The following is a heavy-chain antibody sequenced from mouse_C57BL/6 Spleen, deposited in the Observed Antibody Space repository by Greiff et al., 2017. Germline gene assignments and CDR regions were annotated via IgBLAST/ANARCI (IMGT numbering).Heavy chain of an antibody. D-gene: IGHD2-3*01. J-gene: IGHJ4*01. V-gene: IGHV1-69*01. CDR3: ARDGYRTMDY. Sequence: QVQLQQSGAELVMPGASVKLSCKASGYTFTSYWMHWVKQRPGQGLEWIGEIDPSDSYTNYNQKFKGKSTLTVDKSSSTAYMQLSSLTSEDSAVYYCARDGYRTMDYWGQGTSVTVSS. CDR2: IDPSDSYT. CDR1: GYTFTSYW.